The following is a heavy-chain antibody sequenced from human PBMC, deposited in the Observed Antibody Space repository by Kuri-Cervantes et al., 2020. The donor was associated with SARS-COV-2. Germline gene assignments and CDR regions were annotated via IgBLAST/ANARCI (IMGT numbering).Heavy chain of an antibody. V-gene: IGHV3-23*01. CDR1: GYSFTSYW. D-gene: IGHD6-19*01. CDR3: AKDEGPYSSGWYAFDY. J-gene: IGHJ4*02. Sequence: GGSLRLSCKGSGYSFTSYWIGWVRQAPGKGLEWVSAIRGSGGSTYYADSVKGRFTISRDNSKNTLYLQMNSLRAEDTAVYYCAKDEGPYSSGWYAFDYWGQGNLVNGSS. CDR2: IRGSGGST.